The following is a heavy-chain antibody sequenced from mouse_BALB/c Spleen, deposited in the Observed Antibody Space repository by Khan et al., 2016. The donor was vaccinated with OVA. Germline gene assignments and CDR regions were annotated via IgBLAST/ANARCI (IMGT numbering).Heavy chain of an antibody. Sequence: MQLEESGAELVKPGASVRLSCTASGFNIKDTYIHWVKQRPEQGLEWIGRIAPANGNTKYDPKFQDKATITSDTSSNTSYLQLSSLTSEDTAVYCGAHPSYDPRFFEVWGAGTTVTVSS. CDR3: AHPSYDPRFFEV. D-gene: IGHD2-3*01. CDR2: IAPANGNT. V-gene: IGHV14-3*02. J-gene: IGHJ1*01. CDR1: GFNIKDTY.